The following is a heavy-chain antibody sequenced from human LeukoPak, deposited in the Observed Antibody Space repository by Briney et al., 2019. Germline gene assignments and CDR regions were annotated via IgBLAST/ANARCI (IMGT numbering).Heavy chain of an antibody. CDR1: GFTFDNYC. CDR2: IILNGGST. Sequence: PGGSVRLSCAASGFTFDNYCMSWVRQAPGKGLEWVCGIILNGGSTGYADSVKGRFTISRDNAKNTPYLQMNSLRAEDKALYYRARGVRGVSGYYFDFWGERTLVTVSS. D-gene: IGHD3-10*01. J-gene: IGHJ4*02. V-gene: IGHV3-20*04. CDR3: ARGVRGVSGYYFDF.